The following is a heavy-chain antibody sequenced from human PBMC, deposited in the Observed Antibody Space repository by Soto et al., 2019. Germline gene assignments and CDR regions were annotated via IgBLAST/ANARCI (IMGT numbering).Heavy chain of an antibody. CDR1: GFTFSRYE. CDR2: ITRRTI. V-gene: IGHV3-48*03. CDR3: ERPPAADEGGYNYGMDV. Sequence: EVQLVQSGGGLVQPGGSLRLSCAASGFTFSRYEMSWVRQAPGKGLEWLSYITRRTIYYADSVKGRFTISRDNAKNSLYLQMNSLRAEDTAVYYCERPPAADEGGYNYGMDVWGQGTKVTVSS. D-gene: IGHD2-2*01. J-gene: IGHJ6*02.